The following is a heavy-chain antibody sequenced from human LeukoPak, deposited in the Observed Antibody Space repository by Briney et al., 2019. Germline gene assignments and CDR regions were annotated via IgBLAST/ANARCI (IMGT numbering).Heavy chain of an antibody. CDR2: ISSSSSYI. D-gene: IGHD3-3*01. CDR1: GFTFSSYS. V-gene: IGHV3-21*01. CDR3: AKGGIRFLEWLLSDYFDY. Sequence: GGSLRLSCAASGFTFSSYSMNWVRQAPGKGLEWVSSISSSSSYIYYADSVKGRFTISRDNAKNSLYLQMNSLRAEDTAVYYCAKGGIRFLEWLLSDYFDYWGQGTLVTVSS. J-gene: IGHJ4*02.